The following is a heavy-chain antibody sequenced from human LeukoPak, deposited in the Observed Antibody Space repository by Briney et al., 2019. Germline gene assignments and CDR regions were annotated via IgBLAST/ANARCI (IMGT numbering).Heavy chain of an antibody. CDR1: GFTFSSYS. V-gene: IGHV3-21*01. CDR3: ARVKAWYSGSHQPGDIFQH. D-gene: IGHD1-26*01. CDR2: ISSSSSYI. Sequence: GGSLRLSCAASGFTFSSYSMNWVRQAPGKGLEWVSSISSSSSYIYYADSVKGRFTISRDNAKNSLYLQMNSLRAEDTAVYYCARVKAWYSGSHQPGDIFQHWGQGTLVTVSS. J-gene: IGHJ1*01.